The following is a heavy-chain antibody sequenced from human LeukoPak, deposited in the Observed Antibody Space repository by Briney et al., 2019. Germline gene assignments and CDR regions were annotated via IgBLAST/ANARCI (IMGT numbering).Heavy chain of an antibody. J-gene: IGHJ6*04. V-gene: IGHV1-2*02. D-gene: IGHD1-1*01. CDR2: INPHSGAT. CDR1: GYGFSDVY. CDR3: ATSSTVTHTRVP. Sequence: ASVKVSRKASGYGFSDVYFNWVRQAPGQGLEWMGWINPHSGATNYAQRFQGRISMDASFDTAYIELSRLTSDDTAVYYCATSSTVTHTRVPWGNRAIVTFSS.